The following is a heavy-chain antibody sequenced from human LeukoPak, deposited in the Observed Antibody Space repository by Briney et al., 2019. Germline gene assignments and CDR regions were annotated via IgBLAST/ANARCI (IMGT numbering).Heavy chain of an antibody. CDR2: IDPTDSYT. Sequence: GESLSISCKGSGYSFTSYLISWVRQMPGKGLEWMGRIDPTDSYTNYGPSFQGHVTISADKSISTAYLQWSSLKASDTAMYYCARRGSIAPRYYYGMDVWGQGTTVTVSS. D-gene: IGHD6-6*01. J-gene: IGHJ6*02. V-gene: IGHV5-10-1*01. CDR1: GYSFTSYL. CDR3: ARRGSIAPRYYYGMDV.